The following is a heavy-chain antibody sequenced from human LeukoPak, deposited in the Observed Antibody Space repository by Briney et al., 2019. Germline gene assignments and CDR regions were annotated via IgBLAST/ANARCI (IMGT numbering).Heavy chain of an antibody. CDR3: ARGRSRRDGYNNFDY. CDR1: GGTFSSYA. D-gene: IGHD5-24*01. J-gene: IGHJ4*02. Sequence: GASVKVSCKASGGTFSSYAISWVRQVPGQGLEWMGGIIPIFGTANYAQKFQGRVTITTDESTSTAYMELSSLRSEDTAVYYCARGRSRRDGYNNFDYWGQGTLVTVSS. V-gene: IGHV1-69*05. CDR2: IIPIFGTA.